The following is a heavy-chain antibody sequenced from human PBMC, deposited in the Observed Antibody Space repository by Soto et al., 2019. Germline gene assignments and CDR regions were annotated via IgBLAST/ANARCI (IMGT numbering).Heavy chain of an antibody. CDR2: IYYSGST. V-gene: IGHV4-59*08. Sequence: QVQLQESGPGLVKPSETLSLTCTVSGGSISSYYWSWIRQPPGKGLEWIGYIYYSGSTNYNPSLKSRVTISVDTSKNQFSLKLSAVTAADTAVYYCARVSSSERNYYYYYMDVWGKGTTVTVSS. D-gene: IGHD6-6*01. CDR1: GGSISSYY. J-gene: IGHJ6*03. CDR3: ARVSSSERNYYYYYMDV.